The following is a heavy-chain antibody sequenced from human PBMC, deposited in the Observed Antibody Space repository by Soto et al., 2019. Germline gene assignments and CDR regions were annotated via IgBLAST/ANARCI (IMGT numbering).Heavy chain of an antibody. Sequence: EVQLVESGGGLVQPGGSLRLSCAASGFIFNSYAMHWVRQAPGKGPEYVSAISSNGADTYYAYSVKGRFTISRDNSKNTLYLQMGSLRPEDTAVYYCARESRYCTDGSCYQFDYWGQGTLVTASS. CDR3: ARESRYCTDGSCYQFDY. CDR2: ISSNGADT. D-gene: IGHD2-15*01. J-gene: IGHJ4*02. V-gene: IGHV3-64*01. CDR1: GFIFNSYA.